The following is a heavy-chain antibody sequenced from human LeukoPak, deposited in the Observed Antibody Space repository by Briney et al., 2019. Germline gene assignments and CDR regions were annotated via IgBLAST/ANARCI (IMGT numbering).Heavy chain of an antibody. CDR1: GGSFSGYY. CDR3: AREMATTSDY. J-gene: IGHJ4*02. CDR2: INHSGST. V-gene: IGHV4-34*01. Sequence: SETLSLTCAVYGGSFSGYYWSWIRQPPGKGLEWIGEINHSGSTNYNPSLKSRVTISVDTSKNQFSLKLSSVTAAETAVYYCAREMATTSDYWGQGTLVTVSS. D-gene: IGHD5-24*01.